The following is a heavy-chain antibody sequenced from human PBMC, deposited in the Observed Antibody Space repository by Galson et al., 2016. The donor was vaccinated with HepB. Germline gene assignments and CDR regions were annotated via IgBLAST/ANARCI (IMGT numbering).Heavy chain of an antibody. CDR3: ARHSPRIAAALGAFDI. J-gene: IGHJ3*02. D-gene: IGHD6-13*01. V-gene: IGHV5-51*01. Sequence: QSGADVKKPGESLKISCKGSGYSFTSYWIGWVRQMPGKGLEWMGIIYPGDSDTRYSPSFQGQVTISADKSISTAYLQWSSLKASDTAMHYCARHSPRIAAALGAFDIWGQGTMVTVSS. CDR1: GYSFTSYW. CDR2: IYPGDSDT.